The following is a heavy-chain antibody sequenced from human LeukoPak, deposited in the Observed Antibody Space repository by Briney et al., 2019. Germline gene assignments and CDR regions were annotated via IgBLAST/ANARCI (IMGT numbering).Heavy chain of an antibody. CDR1: GFTFSVYY. Sequence: GGSLRLSCAASGFTFSVYYMTWIRQAPGKGLEWVSYITSSGTSIYYADSVKGRFTISRDNAKISLYLQMNSLRAEDTAVYYCARAGRGFTYGYSDYWGQGTLVTVSS. CDR3: ARAGRGFTYGYSDY. V-gene: IGHV3-11*04. CDR2: ITSSGTSI. J-gene: IGHJ4*02. D-gene: IGHD5-18*01.